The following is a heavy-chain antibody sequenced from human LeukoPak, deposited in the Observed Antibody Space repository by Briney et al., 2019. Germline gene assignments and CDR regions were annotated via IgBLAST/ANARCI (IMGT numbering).Heavy chain of an antibody. Sequence: SSETLSLTCAVYGGSFSGYYWSWIRQPPGKGLEWIGEINHSGSTNYNPSLKSRVTISVDTSKNQFSLKLSSVTAADTAVYYCARGRGDSGAAAGTRWFDPWGQGTLVTVSS. V-gene: IGHV4-34*01. J-gene: IGHJ5*02. D-gene: IGHD6-13*01. CDR3: ARGRGDSGAAAGTRWFDP. CDR2: INHSGST. CDR1: GGSFSGYY.